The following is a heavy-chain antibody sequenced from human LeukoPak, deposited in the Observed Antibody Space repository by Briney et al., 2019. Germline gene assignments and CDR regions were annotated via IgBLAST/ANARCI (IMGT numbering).Heavy chain of an antibody. Sequence: PSETLSLTCTVSGGSISSYYWSWIRQPPRKGLEWIGEINHSGSTNYNPSLKSRVTIPVDTSKNQFSLKLSSVTAADTAVYYCARETAPDSSGYSLDYWGQGTLVTVSS. D-gene: IGHD3-22*01. CDR3: ARETAPDSSGYSLDY. CDR2: INHSGST. V-gene: IGHV4-34*01. J-gene: IGHJ4*02. CDR1: GGSISSYY.